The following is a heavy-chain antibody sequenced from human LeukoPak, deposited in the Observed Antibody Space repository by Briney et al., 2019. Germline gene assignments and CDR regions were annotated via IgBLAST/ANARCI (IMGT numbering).Heavy chain of an antibody. V-gene: IGHV4-39*01. CDR3: ARSNWNDPFDY. CDR1: GGSISSTSYY. J-gene: IGHJ4*02. Sequence: SETLSLTCNVSGGSISSTSYYWDWIRQPPGKGLEWIVSSYYSGSTYYNPSLKSRVTISVYTSKNQFSLRLSSVTAADTAVYYCARSNWNDPFDYWGQGTLVTVSS. CDR2: SYYSGST. D-gene: IGHD1-20*01.